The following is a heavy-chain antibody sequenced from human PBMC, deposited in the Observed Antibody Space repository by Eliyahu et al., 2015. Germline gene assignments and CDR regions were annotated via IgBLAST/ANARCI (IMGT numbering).Heavy chain of an antibody. Sequence: QLQLQESGPGLVKPSETLSLTCXVSGGSISSRXYYWGWXRXPPGKGLEWIGSIYYSGSTYYNPXXKSRVTISVDTSKNQFSLKLSSVTAADTAVYYCEGLRDCSRTSCYAGGGYYYYXGMDVWGKGATVTVSP. CDR1: GGSISSRXYY. D-gene: IGHD2-2*01. V-gene: IGHV4-39*01. CDR2: IYYSGST. CDR3: EGLRDCSRTSCYAGGGYYYYXGMDV. J-gene: IGHJ6*04.